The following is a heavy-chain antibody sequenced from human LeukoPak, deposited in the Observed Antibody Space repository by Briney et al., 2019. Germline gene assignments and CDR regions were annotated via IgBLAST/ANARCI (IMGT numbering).Heavy chain of an antibody. J-gene: IGHJ5*02. CDR1: GGTFSSYA. CDR3: AILLHNWFDP. Sequence: ASVKVSCKASGGTFSSYAISWVRQAPGQGLEWMGGIIPIFGTANYAQKFQGRVTITTDESTSTAYMELSSLRSEDMAVYYCAILLHNWFDPWGQGTLVTVSS. D-gene: IGHD2-15*01. V-gene: IGHV1-69*05. CDR2: IIPIFGTA.